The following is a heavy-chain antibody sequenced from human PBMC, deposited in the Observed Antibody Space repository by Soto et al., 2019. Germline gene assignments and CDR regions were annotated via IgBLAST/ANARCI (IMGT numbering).Heavy chain of an antibody. Sequence: EVQLLESGGGLVQPGGSLRLSCAASGFTFSSYAMSWVRQAPGKRLEWVSAISGSGGSTYYADSVKGRFTISRDNSKNTLYQQMNSLRAEDTAVYYCEKQYLRWLAKRGGDYWGQGTLVTVSS. V-gene: IGHV3-23*01. J-gene: IGHJ4*02. CDR2: ISGSGGST. CDR1: GFTFSSYA. D-gene: IGHD6-19*01. CDR3: EKQYLRWLAKRGGDY.